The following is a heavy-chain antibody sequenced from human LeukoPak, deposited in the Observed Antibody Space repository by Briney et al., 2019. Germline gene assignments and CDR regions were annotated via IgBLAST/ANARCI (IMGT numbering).Heavy chain of an antibody. J-gene: IGHJ4*02. D-gene: IGHD6-13*01. V-gene: IGHV3-23*01. CDR1: GFTFSSLA. Sequence: GGSLRLSCAASGFTFSSLAMSCVRHAPGRGLEWVSAVIGRGGSTNYADSVKGRFTISRDNSKNTLYVQMNSVRAEDTAVCYCARATYSRNLVPWPFDYWGEGALV. CDR3: ARATYSRNLVPWPFDY. CDR2: VIGRGGST.